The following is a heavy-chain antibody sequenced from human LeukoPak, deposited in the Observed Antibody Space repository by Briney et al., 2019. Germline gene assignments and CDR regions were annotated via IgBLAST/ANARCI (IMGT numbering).Heavy chain of an antibody. Sequence: GGSLRLSCASSGFTFSFYWMHWVRHAQGQGLVWVSRINNDGRSTSYAGSVKGRFTISRDNAKNTLYLQMNSLRAEDTAVYYCARDNEYCTGGTCRLDYWGQGALVTVSS. J-gene: IGHJ4*02. CDR3: ARDNEYCTGGTCRLDY. CDR1: GFTFSFYW. CDR2: INNDGRST. V-gene: IGHV3-74*01. D-gene: IGHD2-15*01.